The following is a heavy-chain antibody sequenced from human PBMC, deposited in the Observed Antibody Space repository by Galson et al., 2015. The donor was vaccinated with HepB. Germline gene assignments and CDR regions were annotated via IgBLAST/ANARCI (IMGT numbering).Heavy chain of an antibody. CDR2: INSDGSST. J-gene: IGHJ4*02. Sequence: SLRLSCAASGFTFSSYWMHWVRQAPGKGLVWVSRINSDGSSTSYADSVKGRFTISRDNAKNTLYLQMNSLRAEDTAVYYCAREWCGSGSYYRPQPGGVDYWGQGTLVTVSS. CDR3: AREWCGSGSYYRPQPGGVDY. D-gene: IGHD3-10*01. V-gene: IGHV3-74*01. CDR1: GFTFSSYW.